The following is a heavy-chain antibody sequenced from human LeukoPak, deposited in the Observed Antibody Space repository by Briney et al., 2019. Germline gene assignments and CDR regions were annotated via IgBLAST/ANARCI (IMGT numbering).Heavy chain of an antibody. CDR2: ISSSSSYI. J-gene: IGHJ4*02. D-gene: IGHD3-3*01. V-gene: IGHV3-21*01. Sequence: PGGSLRLSCAASGFTFSSYSMNWVRQAPGKGLEWVSSISSSSSYIYYADSVKGRFTISRDNSKNTLYLQMNSLRAEDTAVYYCARDCGAYDFWSGYSGYFDYWGQGTLVTVSS. CDR3: ARDCGAYDFWSGYSGYFDY. CDR1: GFTFSSYS.